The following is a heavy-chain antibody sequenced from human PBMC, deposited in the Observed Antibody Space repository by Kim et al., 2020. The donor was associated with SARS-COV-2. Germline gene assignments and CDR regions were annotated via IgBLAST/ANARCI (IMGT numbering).Heavy chain of an antibody. J-gene: IGHJ3*02. CDR3: ARTPYGDYVAFDI. V-gene: IGHV4-59*01. CDR2: IYYSGST. Sequence: SETLSLTCTVSGGSISSYYWSWIRQPPGKGLEWIGYIYYSGSTNYNPSLKSRVTISVDTSKNQFSLKLSSVTAADTAVYYCARTPYGDYVAFDIWGQGTMVTVSS. CDR1: GGSISSYY. D-gene: IGHD4-17*01.